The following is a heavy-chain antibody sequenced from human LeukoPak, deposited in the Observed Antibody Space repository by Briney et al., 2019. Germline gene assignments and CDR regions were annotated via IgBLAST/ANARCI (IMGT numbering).Heavy chain of an antibody. J-gene: IGHJ4*02. D-gene: IGHD3-10*01. CDR3: ARDPGGYGSGSYGGDY. CDR1: GYTFTSYG. CDR2: ISAYNGNT. Sequence: ASVKVSCKASGYTFTSYGISWVRQAPGQGLEWMGWISAYNGNTNYAQKLQGRVTMTTDTSTGTAYMELRSLRSDDTAVYYCARDPGGYGSGSYGGDYWGQGTLVTVSS. V-gene: IGHV1-18*01.